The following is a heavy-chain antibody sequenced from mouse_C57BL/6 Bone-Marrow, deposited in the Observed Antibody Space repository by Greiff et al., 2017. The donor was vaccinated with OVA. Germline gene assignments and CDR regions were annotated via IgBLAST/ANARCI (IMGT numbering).Heavy chain of an antibody. CDR1: GYSITSGYY. Sequence: EVQLQESGPGLVKPSQSLSLTCSVTGYSITSGYYWNWIRQLPGNKLEWMGYISYDGSNNYNPSLKNRISITRDTSKTQFFLKLNSVTTEDTATYYCASTIYDGYYNYAMDYWGQGTSVTVSS. V-gene: IGHV3-6*01. CDR3: ASTIYDGYYNYAMDY. CDR2: ISYDGSN. J-gene: IGHJ4*01. D-gene: IGHD2-3*01.